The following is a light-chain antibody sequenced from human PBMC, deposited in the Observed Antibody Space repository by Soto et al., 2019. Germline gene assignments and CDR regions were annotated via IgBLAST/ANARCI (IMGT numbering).Light chain of an antibody. V-gene: IGLV1-44*01. Sequence: QSLLTQPPSASGTPWQRVTISCSGSSSNIGTNTVSWYQHLPGTAPKLLIYNNNQRPSGVPDRFSGSKSGTSASLAISGLQSEDEADYYCAAWDDSLSGHFVFGTGTKVTVL. CDR3: AAWDDSLSGHFV. CDR2: NNN. CDR1: SSNIGTNT. J-gene: IGLJ1*01.